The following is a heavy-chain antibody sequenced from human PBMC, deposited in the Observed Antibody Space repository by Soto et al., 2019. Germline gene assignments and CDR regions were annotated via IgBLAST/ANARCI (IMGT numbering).Heavy chain of an antibody. J-gene: IGHJ5*02. V-gene: IGHV4-34*01. CDR1: GGSFSGYY. D-gene: IGHD4-17*01. CDR3: ARTFRLRGWFDP. Sequence: ASETLSLTCAVYGGSFSGYYWSWIRQPPGKGLEWIGEINHSGSTNYNPSLKSRVTISVDTSKNQFSLKLSSVTAADTAVYYCARTFRLRGWFDPWGQGTLVTVSS. CDR2: INHSGST.